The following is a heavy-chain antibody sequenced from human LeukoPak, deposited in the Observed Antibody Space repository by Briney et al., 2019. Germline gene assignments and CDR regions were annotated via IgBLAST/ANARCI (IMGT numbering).Heavy chain of an antibody. CDR3: ARVQLWDFDY. CDR1: GGSFSGYY. J-gene: IGHJ4*02. Sequence: SETLSLTCAVYGGSFSGYYWSWIRQPPGKGLEWIGEINHSGSTNYNPSLKSRVTILVDTSKNQFSLKLSSVTAADTAVYYCARVQLWDFDYWGQGTLVTVSS. V-gene: IGHV4-34*01. CDR2: INHSGST. D-gene: IGHD5-18*01.